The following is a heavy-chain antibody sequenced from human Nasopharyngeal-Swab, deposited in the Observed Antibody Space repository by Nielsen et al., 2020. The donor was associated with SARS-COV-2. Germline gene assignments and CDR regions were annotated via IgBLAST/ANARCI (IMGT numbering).Heavy chain of an antibody. CDR3: STYNSGWY. Sequence: GESLKISCAASGFTFSNPWMHWVRQAPGKGLEWVGRIKSKADGGTTDYAAPVNGRFTISRDDSKNTLYLQMNSPNTEDTAVYYCSTYNSGWYWGRGTLVTVSS. J-gene: IGHJ4*02. D-gene: IGHD6-19*01. CDR1: GFTFSNPW. CDR2: IKSKADGGTT. V-gene: IGHV3-15*01.